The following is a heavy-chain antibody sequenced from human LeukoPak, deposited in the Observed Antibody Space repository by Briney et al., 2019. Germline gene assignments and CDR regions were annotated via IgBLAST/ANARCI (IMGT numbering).Heavy chain of an antibody. V-gene: IGHV1-2*02. CDR3: ARAHPPVAGRGEDY. D-gene: IGHD6-19*01. CDR1: GYTFTSYY. CDR2: INPNSGGT. J-gene: IGHJ4*02. Sequence: ASVKVSCKASGYTFTSYYMHWVRQAPGQGLEWMGWINPNSGGTNYAQKFQGRVTMTRDTSISTAYMELSRLRSDDTAVYYCARAHPPVAGRGEDYWGQGTLVTVSS.